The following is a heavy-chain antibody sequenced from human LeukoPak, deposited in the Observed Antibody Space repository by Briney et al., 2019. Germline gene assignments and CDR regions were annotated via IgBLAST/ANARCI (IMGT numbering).Heavy chain of an antibody. J-gene: IGHJ1*01. D-gene: IGHD3-9*01. CDR2: ITNSGTTI. Sequence: GGSLRLSCAASGFTFTDYYMSWIRQAPGKGLEWVSYITNSGTTIYYADSVKGRFTISRDNAKNSLYLQMNSLRAEDTAVYYCARDGHYDILTGYFQDWGQGTLVTVSS. CDR3: ARDGHYDILTGYFQD. V-gene: IGHV3-11*01. CDR1: GFTFTDYY.